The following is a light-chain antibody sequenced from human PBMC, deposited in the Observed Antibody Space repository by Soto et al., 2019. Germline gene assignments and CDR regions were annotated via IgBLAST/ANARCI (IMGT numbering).Light chain of an antibody. Sequence: DIQMIQSPSSLSASVGDTISVTCRASQSIRTFVHWYQHSPGQPPKLLVHGASSLHRGVPSRFSGSGSGTEFTLIISSLQPDDFGTYYCQQTYNVPYTFGQGT. J-gene: IGKJ2*01. CDR2: GAS. CDR1: QSIRTF. V-gene: IGKV1-39*01. CDR3: QQTYNVPYT.